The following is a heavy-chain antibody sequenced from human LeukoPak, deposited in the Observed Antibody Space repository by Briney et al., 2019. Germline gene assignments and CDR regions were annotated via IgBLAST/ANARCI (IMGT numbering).Heavy chain of an antibody. V-gene: IGHV5-51*01. CDR2: IYPGDSDT. Sequence: GESLKISRKGSGYSFTSYWIGWVRQMPGKGLEWMGIIYPGDSDTRYSPSFRGQVTISADKSISTAYLQWSSLKASDTAMYYCARSMYYYDSSGYYYAFDYWGQGTLVTVSS. D-gene: IGHD3-22*01. CDR1: GYSFTSYW. J-gene: IGHJ4*02. CDR3: ARSMYYYDSSGYYYAFDY.